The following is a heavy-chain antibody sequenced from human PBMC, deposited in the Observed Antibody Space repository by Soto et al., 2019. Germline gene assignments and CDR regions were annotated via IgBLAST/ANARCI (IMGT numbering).Heavy chain of an antibody. Sequence: QVQLVQSGAEVKKPGASVKVSCKASGYTFTSYAMHWVRQAPGQRLEWMGWINAGNGNTKYSQKFQGRVTITRDTSAGTAYMELSSLRSEDTAVYYCARKADFWSGYYWFDPWGQGTLVTVSS. CDR1: GYTFTSYA. J-gene: IGHJ5*02. V-gene: IGHV1-3*01. D-gene: IGHD3-3*01. CDR3: ARKADFWSGYYWFDP. CDR2: INAGNGNT.